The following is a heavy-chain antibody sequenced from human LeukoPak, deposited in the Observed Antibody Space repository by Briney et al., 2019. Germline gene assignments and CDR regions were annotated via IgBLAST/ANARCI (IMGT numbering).Heavy chain of an antibody. J-gene: IGHJ4*02. Sequence: GASVKVSCKASGYTFTGYYMHWVRQAPGQGLEWMGWINPNSGGTNYAQKLQGRVTMTTDTSTSTAYMELRSLRSDDTAVYYCAREDSSGYYFDYWGQGTLVTVSS. CDR1: GYTFTGYY. CDR3: AREDSSGYYFDY. D-gene: IGHD3-22*01. V-gene: IGHV1-2*02. CDR2: INPNSGGT.